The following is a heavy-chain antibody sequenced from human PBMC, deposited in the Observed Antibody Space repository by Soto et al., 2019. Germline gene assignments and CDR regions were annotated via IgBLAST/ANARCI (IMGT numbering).Heavy chain of an antibody. D-gene: IGHD4-17*01. J-gene: IGHJ5*02. V-gene: IGHV3-21*01. CDR2: ISSSSSYI. CDR3: ARDLYGDYGWFDP. Sequence: GGSLRLSCAASGFTFSSYSMNWVRQAPGKGLEWVSSISSSSSYIYYADSVKGRFTISRDNAKNSLYLQMNGLRAEDTAVYYCARDLYGDYGWFDPWGQGTLVTVSS. CDR1: GFTFSSYS.